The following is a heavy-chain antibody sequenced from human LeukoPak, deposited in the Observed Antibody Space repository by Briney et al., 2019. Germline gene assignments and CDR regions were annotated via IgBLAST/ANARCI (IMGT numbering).Heavy chain of an antibody. CDR1: GGSISSSSYY. V-gene: IGHV4-39*01. D-gene: IGHD6-13*01. Sequence: SETLSLTCTVSGGSISSSSYYWGWIRRPPGKGLEWIGSIYYSGSTYYNPSLKSRVTISVDTSKNQFSLKLSSVTAADTAVYYCARQGIAAAGTEVGFDPWGQGTLVTVSS. J-gene: IGHJ5*02. CDR2: IYYSGST. CDR3: ARQGIAAAGTEVGFDP.